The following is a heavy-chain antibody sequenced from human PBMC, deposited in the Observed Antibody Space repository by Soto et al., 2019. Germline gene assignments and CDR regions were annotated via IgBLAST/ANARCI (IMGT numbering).Heavy chain of an antibody. J-gene: IGHJ6*02. CDR3: ARVPSPFDYYYAMDV. D-gene: IGHD3-16*01. CDR1: GDSISSGNKY. Sequence: SETLSLTCTVSGDSISSGNKYWSWIRQPPGKGLEWIGYIFSSGTTYYNPSLKSRLTRSLDASQNQFSLKLNSLTDADTAVYFCARVPSPFDYYYAMDVWGQGTTVT. V-gene: IGHV4-30-4*01. CDR2: IFSSGTT.